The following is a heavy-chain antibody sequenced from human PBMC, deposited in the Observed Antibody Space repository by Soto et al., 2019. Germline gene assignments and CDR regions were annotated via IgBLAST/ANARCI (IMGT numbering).Heavy chain of an antibody. Sequence: ESGGGVVQPGGSLRLSCAASGFTFSSYAMHWVRQAPGKGLEWMAVIWYDDSRKHYADSLKGRFTISRDNPKNTLYLEMNSLRVEDTAVYYCARGIHYYESHGYGPGAYWGQGTLVSVSS. D-gene: IGHD3-22*01. J-gene: IGHJ4*02. V-gene: IGHV3-33*01. CDR2: IWYDDSRK. CDR3: ARGIHYYESHGYGPGAY. CDR1: GFTFSSYA.